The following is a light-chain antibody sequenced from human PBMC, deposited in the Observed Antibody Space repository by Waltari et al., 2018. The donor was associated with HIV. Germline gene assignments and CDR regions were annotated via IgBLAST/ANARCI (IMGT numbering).Light chain of an antibody. CDR3: QQNFGVPLT. V-gene: IGKV1-NL1*01. CDR2: GAF. CDR1: QDISNS. J-gene: IGKJ4*01. Sequence: DIQMMQSPSSLSASIGDTVTIPCRASQDISNSVSWFQQRPGEVPKLLVHGAFILQRGVPSRFSGSGSGTDYSLSIRGLQAEDFATYFCQQNFGVPLTFGGGTRVDI.